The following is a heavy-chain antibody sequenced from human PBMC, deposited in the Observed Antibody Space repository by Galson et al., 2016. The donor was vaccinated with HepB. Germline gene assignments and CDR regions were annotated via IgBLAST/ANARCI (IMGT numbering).Heavy chain of an antibody. D-gene: IGHD3-16*01. J-gene: IGHJ4*02. V-gene: IGHV3-15*01. CDR3: TAQRGAGY. CDR1: GFTFSSAW. Sequence: SLRLSCAASGFTFSSAWMRWIRQAPGKGLEWVGRIMSITDGGTAIYAAPVKGRFTISRDDSKTTLYLQMNSLKTEDTAVYYCTAQRGAGYWGQGTLVTVSS. CDR2: IMSITDGGTA.